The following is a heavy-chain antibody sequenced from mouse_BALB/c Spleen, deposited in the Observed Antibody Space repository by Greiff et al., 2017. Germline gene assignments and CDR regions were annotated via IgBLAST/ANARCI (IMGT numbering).Heavy chain of an antibody. Sequence: VQLQQSGAELVRSGASVKLSCTASGFNIKDYYMHWVKQRPEQGLEWIGWIDPENGDTEYAPKFQGKATMTADTSSNTAYLQLSSLTSEDTAVYYCNYDYDGAWFAYGGQGTLVTVSA. CDR2: IDPENGDT. CDR3: NYDYDGAWFAY. CDR1: GFNIKDYY. D-gene: IGHD2-4*01. J-gene: IGHJ3*01. V-gene: IGHV14-4*02.